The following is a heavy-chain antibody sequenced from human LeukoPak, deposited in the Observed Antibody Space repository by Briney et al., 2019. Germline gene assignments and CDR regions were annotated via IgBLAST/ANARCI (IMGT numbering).Heavy chain of an antibody. J-gene: IGHJ4*02. CDR3: AKDPPMPTI. Sequence: GRSLRLSCAASGFTFSSYAMHWVRQAPGKGLEWVAVISYDGSNKYYADSVKGRFTISRDNSKNTLYLQMNSLRAEDTAVYYCAKDPPMPTIWGQGTLVTVSS. CDR1: GFTFSSYA. V-gene: IGHV3-30-3*01. CDR2: ISYDGSNK. D-gene: IGHD2-2*01.